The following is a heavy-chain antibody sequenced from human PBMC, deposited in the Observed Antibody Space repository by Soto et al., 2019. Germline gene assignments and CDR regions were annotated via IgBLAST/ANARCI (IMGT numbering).Heavy chain of an antibody. V-gene: IGHV3-74*01. D-gene: IGHD1-26*01. CDR3: ARGWSPIVRATGLRDS. Sequence: VQLVESGGGLVQPGGSLRLSCAASGITFSTYWMHWVRQAPGKGLVWVSRINSDGSTTSYADSVKGRFTISRDNAKNTLFLQMNRLGAEDTAVYYCARGWSPIVRATGLRDSWGQGTLVIVSS. CDR1: GITFSTYW. J-gene: IGHJ4*02. CDR2: INSDGSTT.